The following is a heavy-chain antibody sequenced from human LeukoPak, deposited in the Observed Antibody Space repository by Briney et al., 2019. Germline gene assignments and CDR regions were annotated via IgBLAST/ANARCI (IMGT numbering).Heavy chain of an antibody. Sequence: GGSLRLSCVASGFTFSYYDMHWVRQAPGKGLEWVAIISYDGSIKNYADSVKGRFTISRDNSKNTLYLQMNSLRVEDTAVYYCAKDRSSSGWPYYFDYWGQGTLVTVSS. V-gene: IGHV3-30*18. D-gene: IGHD6-19*01. CDR1: GFTFSYYD. J-gene: IGHJ4*02. CDR2: ISYDGSIK. CDR3: AKDRSSSGWPYYFDY.